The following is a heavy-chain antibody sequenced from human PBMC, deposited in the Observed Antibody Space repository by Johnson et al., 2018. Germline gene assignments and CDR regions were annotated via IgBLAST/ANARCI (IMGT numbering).Heavy chain of an antibody. D-gene: IGHD4-17*01. CDR2: ISGSGGST. Sequence: EVQLLESGGGVVQPGRSLRLSCAASGFTFSSYGMHWVRQAPGKGLEWVSAISGSGGSTYYADSVKGRFTISRDNSKNTLYLQMNSLRAEDTAVYYCAKGRYYGDYEYYYYYGMDVGGQGTRVTVSS. CDR1: GFTFSSYG. V-gene: IGHV3-23*01. CDR3: AKGRYYGDYEYYYYYGMDV. J-gene: IGHJ6*02.